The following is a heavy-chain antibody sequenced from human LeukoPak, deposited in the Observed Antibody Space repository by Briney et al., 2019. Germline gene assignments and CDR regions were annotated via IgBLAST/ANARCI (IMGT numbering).Heavy chain of an antibody. J-gene: IGHJ4*02. CDR3: AGGVVPAAMDY. D-gene: IGHD2-2*01. CDR2: ISWNSGSI. Sequence: GGSLRLSCAASGFTFDDYAMHWVRQAPGKGLEWVSGISWNSGSIGYADSVKGRFTISRDNAKNSLYLQMNSLRAEDTALYYCAGGVVPAAMDYWGQGTLVTVSS. CDR1: GFTFDDYA. V-gene: IGHV3-9*01.